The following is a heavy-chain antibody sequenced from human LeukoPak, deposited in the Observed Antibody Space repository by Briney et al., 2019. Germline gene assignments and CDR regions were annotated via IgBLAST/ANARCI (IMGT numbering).Heavy chain of an antibody. Sequence: VASVKVSCKASGYTFTGYYMHWVRQAPGQGLEWMGWINPNSGGTNYAQKFQGRVTMTRDTSISTAYMELSRLRSDDTAVYYCARAHYDILTGYYKNHDAFDIWGQGTMVTVSS. V-gene: IGHV1-2*02. D-gene: IGHD3-9*01. CDR3: ARAHYDILTGYYKNHDAFDI. CDR2: INPNSGGT. CDR1: GYTFTGYY. J-gene: IGHJ3*02.